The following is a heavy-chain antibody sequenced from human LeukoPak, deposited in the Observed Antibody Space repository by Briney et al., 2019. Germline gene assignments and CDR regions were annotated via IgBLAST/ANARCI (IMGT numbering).Heavy chain of an antibody. Sequence: GGSLRLSCAASGFTFSSFAMHWVRQAPGKGLEWLTVISYDGGNKHYADSVKGRFTISRDNSKNTLYLQMNSLRAEDTAVYYCAKDRPLSGTYSCCYYYGMDVWGQGTTVTVPS. V-gene: IGHV3-30*18. J-gene: IGHJ6*02. CDR1: GFTFSSFA. CDR3: AKDRPLSGTYSCCYYYGMDV. D-gene: IGHD1-26*01. CDR2: ISYDGGNK.